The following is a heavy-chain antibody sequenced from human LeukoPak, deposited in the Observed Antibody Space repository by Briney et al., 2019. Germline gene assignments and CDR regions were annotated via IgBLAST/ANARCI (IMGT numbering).Heavy chain of an antibody. J-gene: IGHJ4*02. CDR2: ISYEGSNK. CDR3: AKDPDYYGSGSYYSDY. CDR1: GFTFSSYG. D-gene: IGHD3-10*01. Sequence: GGSLRLSCAASGFTFSSYGMHWVRQAPGKGLEWVAVISYEGSNKYYADSVKGRFTISRDNSKNTLYLQMNTLRAEDTAVYYCAKDPDYYGSGSYYSDYWGQGTLVTVSS. V-gene: IGHV3-30*18.